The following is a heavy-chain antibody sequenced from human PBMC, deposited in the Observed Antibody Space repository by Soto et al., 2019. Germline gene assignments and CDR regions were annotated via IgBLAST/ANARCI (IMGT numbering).Heavy chain of an antibody. J-gene: IGHJ4*02. V-gene: IGHV4-30-4*01. CDR3: ASHGSDYDPIFDY. CDR1: GGSISSGDYY. Sequence: PSETLSLTCTVSGGSISSGDYYWSWIRQPPGKGLEWIGYIYYSGSTYYNPSLKSRVTISVDTSKNQFSLKLSSVTAADTAVYYCASHGSDYDPIFDYWGQGTLVTVSS. CDR2: IYYSGST. D-gene: IGHD4-17*01.